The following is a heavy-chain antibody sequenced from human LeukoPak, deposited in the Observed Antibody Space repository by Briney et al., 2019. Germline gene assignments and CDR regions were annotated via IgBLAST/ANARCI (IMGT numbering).Heavy chain of an antibody. V-gene: IGHV3-21*01. Sequence: SGGSLRLSCAASGFTFSSYRMNWVRQAPGKGLEWVSSISSSSSYIYYADSVKGRFTISRDNAKNSLYLQMNSLRAEDTAVYYCAKLSYYYGSGNVPWGQGTLVTVSS. CDR3: AKLSYYYGSGNVP. D-gene: IGHD3-10*01. J-gene: IGHJ5*02. CDR1: GFTFSSYR. CDR2: ISSSSSYI.